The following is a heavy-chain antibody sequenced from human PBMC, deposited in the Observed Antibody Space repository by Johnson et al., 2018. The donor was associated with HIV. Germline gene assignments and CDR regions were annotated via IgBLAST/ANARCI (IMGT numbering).Heavy chain of an antibody. CDR1: GFTFDDYG. J-gene: IGHJ3*02. CDR3: TTGWYSGYDLPNAFDI. V-gene: IGHV3-49*04. Sequence: VQLVESGGGVVRPGGSLRLSCAASGFTFDDYGMNWVRQAPGRGLEWAGFIRSKAYGGTPEYAASVKGRFTISGDESRNIAYLQMDSLKTEDTAVYYCTTGWYSGYDLPNAFDIWGQGTMVTVSS. CDR2: IRSKAYGGTP. D-gene: IGHD5-12*01.